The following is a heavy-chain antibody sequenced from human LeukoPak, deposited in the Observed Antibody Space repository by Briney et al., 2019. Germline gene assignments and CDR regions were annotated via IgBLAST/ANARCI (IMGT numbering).Heavy chain of an antibody. CDR1: GVTFSDYY. V-gene: IGHV3-11*01. D-gene: IGHD4-17*01. Sequence: GGSLRLSCAASGVTFSDYYMTWIRQAPGKGLEWISYMSGSGTTIYYADSVKGRFTISRDNAKSSLYLQMDSLRAEDTAVYYCVRDVDDYDHHRGDSWGQGTLVTVSS. J-gene: IGHJ4*02. CDR3: VRDVDDYDHHRGDS. CDR2: MSGSGTTI.